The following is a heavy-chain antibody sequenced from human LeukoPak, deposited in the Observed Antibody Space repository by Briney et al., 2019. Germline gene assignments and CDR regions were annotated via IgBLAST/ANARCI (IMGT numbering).Heavy chain of an antibody. CDR3: ARQRCGGDCYVIWFDP. D-gene: IGHD2-21*01. J-gene: IGHJ5*02. V-gene: IGHV4-4*02. Sequence: SETLSLTCAVSGGSISSSNWWSWVRQPPGKGLGWIGEIYHSGSTNYNPSLKSRVTISVDKSKNQFSLKLSSVTAADTAVYYCARQRCGGDCYVIWFDPWGQGTLVTVSS. CDR2: IYHSGST. CDR1: GGSISSSNW.